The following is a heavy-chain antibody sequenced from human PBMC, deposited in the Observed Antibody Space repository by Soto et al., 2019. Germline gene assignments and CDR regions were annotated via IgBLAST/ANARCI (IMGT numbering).Heavy chain of an antibody. J-gene: IGHJ4*02. Sequence: ASVKVSCQASGYTFTTYRYSWVRQAPGQGLEWMGWITPYHGDTHYAQKFQGRVTMTTDTSTSTAYMELTSLRSDDTALYYCASDETHHLDYWGQGALVTVSS. CDR1: GYTFTTYR. CDR3: ASDETHHLDY. CDR2: ITPYHGDT. V-gene: IGHV1-18*04.